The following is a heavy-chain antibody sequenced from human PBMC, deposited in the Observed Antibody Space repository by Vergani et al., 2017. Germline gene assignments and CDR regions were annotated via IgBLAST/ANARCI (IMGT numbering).Heavy chain of an antibody. D-gene: IGHD3-10*01. CDR3: VKDFGASVAVTEGYHFDS. Sequence: EVQLEESGGGLVQPGRSLRLSCAASGFTFDDYAMHWVRQTPGKGLEWVSGISWNSGDIVDADSVKGRFTISRDNATNALYLQMNGLGTEDTALYFCVKDFGASVAVTEGYHFDSWGPGSLVTVSS. CDR1: GFTFDDYA. J-gene: IGHJ4*02. V-gene: IGHV3-9*01. CDR2: ISWNSGDI.